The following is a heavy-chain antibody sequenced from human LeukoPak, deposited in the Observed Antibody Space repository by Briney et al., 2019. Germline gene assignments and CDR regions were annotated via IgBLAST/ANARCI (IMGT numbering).Heavy chain of an antibody. CDR1: GGSINNGGYY. J-gene: IGHJ5*02. Sequence: SETLSLTCTVSGGSINNGGYYWSWIRQHPGKGLEWIGYIYYSGSTNYNPSLKSRVTISVDTSKNQFSLKLSSVTAADTAVYYCARGSAGSPFDPWGQGTLVTVSS. CDR2: IYYSGST. D-gene: IGHD6-19*01. CDR3: ARGSAGSPFDP. V-gene: IGHV4-61*08.